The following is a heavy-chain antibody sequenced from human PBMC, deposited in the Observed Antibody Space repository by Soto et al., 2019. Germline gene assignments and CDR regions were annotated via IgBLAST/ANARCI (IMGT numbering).Heavy chain of an antibody. V-gene: IGHV3-53*01. D-gene: IGHD3-3*01. CDR3: VRVPSDHKLRLVEWPYGDY. J-gene: IGHJ4*02. CDR2: IYSGHTT. Sequence: PGGSLRLSCVASGFIVSSNEMSWVRQAPGKGLEWVSVIYSGHTTYYADSVEGRFTISRDDSKNTLYLQMNSLRVEDTAVYYCVRVPSDHKLRLVEWPYGDYWGQGALVTVSP. CDR1: GFIVSSNE.